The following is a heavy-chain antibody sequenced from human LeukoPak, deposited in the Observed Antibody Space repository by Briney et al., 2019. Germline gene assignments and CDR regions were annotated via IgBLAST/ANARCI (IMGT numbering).Heavy chain of an antibody. CDR3: ARENYDDSGPDAFDI. CDR2: IYTGGST. Sequence: GGSLRLSCAASGFTVSNNYMSWVRQAPGKGLEWVSTIYTGGSTYYADSVKGRFTLSRDNSKNTLYLQMNSLRAEDTAVYYCARENYDDSGPDAFDIWGQGTMVTVSS. CDR1: GFTVSNNY. J-gene: IGHJ3*02. D-gene: IGHD3-22*01. V-gene: IGHV3-53*01.